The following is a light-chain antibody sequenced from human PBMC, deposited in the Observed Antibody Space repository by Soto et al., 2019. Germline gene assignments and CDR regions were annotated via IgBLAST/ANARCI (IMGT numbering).Light chain of an antibody. CDR3: SSYTSSSTAV. V-gene: IGLV2-14*01. CDR2: DVS. CDR1: SSDVGGYNY. Sequence: QSALTQPASVSGSPGQSITISCTGTSSDVGGYNYVSWYQQHPGKAPKLMIYDVSNRPSGVSNLFSGSKSGNTASLTISGLQAEDEADYYFSSYTSSSTAVFGGGTQLTVL. J-gene: IGLJ7*01.